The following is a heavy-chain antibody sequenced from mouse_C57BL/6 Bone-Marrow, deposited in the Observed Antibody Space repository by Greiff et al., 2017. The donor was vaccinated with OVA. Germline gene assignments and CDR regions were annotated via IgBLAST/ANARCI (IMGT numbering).Heavy chain of an antibody. Sequence: VQLQQSGAELVKPGASVKMSCKASGYTFTSYWITWVKQRPGQGLEWIGDIYPGSGSTNYNEKFKSKATLTVDTSSSTAYMQLSSLTSEDSAVYYCARDGFYGSSPWFAYWGKGTLVTVSA. CDR2: IYPGSGST. V-gene: IGHV1-55*01. J-gene: IGHJ3*01. CDR3: ARDGFYGSSPWFAY. D-gene: IGHD1-1*01. CDR1: GYTFTSYW.